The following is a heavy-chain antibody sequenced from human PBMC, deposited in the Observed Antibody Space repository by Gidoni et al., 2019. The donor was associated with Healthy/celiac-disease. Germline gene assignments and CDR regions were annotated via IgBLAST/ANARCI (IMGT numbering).Heavy chain of an antibody. CDR1: GGSFSGYY. Sequence: QVQLQQWGAGLLKPSETLSLTCAVYGGSFSGYYWSWIRQPPGKGLEWIGEINHSGSTNYNPSLKCRVTISVDTSKNQFSLKLSSVTAADTAVYYCARMRYSSGWYRYWGQGTLVTVSS. D-gene: IGHD6-19*01. CDR2: INHSGST. CDR3: ARMRYSSGWYRY. J-gene: IGHJ4*02. V-gene: IGHV4-34*01.